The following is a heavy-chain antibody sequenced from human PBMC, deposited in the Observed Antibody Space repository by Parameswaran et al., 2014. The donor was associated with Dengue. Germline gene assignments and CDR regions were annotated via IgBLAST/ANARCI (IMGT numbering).Heavy chain of an antibody. CDR3: FNRWNHLSSRDY. J-gene: IGHJ4*02. CDR2: INPNSGGT. Sequence: WVRQAPGQGLEWMGWINPNSGGTNYAQKFQGRVTMTRDTSISTAYMELSRLRSDDTAVYYCFNRWNHLSSRDYWGQGTLVTVSS. D-gene: IGHD1-14*01. V-gene: IGHV1-2*02.